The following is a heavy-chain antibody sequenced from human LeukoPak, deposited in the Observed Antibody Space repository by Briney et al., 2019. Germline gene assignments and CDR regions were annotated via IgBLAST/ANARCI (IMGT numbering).Heavy chain of an antibody. J-gene: IGHJ4*02. CDR3: ARLVVVAATPAYLFDY. CDR1: GGSISSSSYY. CDR2: IYYSGST. V-gene: IGHV4-61*05. Sequence: PSETLSLTCTVSGGSISSSSYYWSWIRQPPGKGLEWIGYIYYSGSTNYNPSLKSRVTISVDTSKNQFSLKLSSVTAADTAVYYCARLVVVAATPAYLFDYWGQGTLVTVSS. D-gene: IGHD2-15*01.